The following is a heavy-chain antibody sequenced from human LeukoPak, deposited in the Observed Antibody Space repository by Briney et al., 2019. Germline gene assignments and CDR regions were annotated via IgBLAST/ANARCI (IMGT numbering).Heavy chain of an antibody. J-gene: IGHJ4*02. CDR3: AKRGYSSSWNFDS. CDR2: IYHSGNT. V-gene: IGHV3-66*02. Sequence: GGSLRLSCAASGFTISSYYMAWVRQAPGKGLEWVSVIYHSGNTDYADSVKGRFTISRDNSKNTVSLHMNSLRAEDTAVYYCAKRGYSSSWNFDSWGQGTLVTVSS. CDR1: GFTISSYY. D-gene: IGHD6-13*01.